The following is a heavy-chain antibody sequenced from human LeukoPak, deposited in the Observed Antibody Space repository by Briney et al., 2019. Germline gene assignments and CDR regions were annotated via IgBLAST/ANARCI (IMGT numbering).Heavy chain of an antibody. CDR1: GFTFSSYW. Sequence: GSLRLSCAASGFTFSSYWMSWIRQPPGKGLEWIGEINHSGSTNYNPSLKSRVTISVDTSKNQFSLKLSSVTAADTAVYYCARSPRLPAATDYWGQGTLVTVSS. V-gene: IGHV4-34*01. D-gene: IGHD2-2*01. CDR2: INHSGST. J-gene: IGHJ4*02. CDR3: ARSPRLPAATDY.